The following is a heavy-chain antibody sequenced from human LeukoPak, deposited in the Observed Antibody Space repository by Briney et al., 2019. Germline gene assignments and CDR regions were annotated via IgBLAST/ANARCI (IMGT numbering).Heavy chain of an antibody. CDR2: IYYSGST. J-gene: IGHJ3*02. Sequence: PSETLSLTCTVSGGSISSYYWSWIRQPPGKGLEWIGYIYYSGSTNYNPSLKSRVTISVDTSKNQFSLKLSSVTAADTAVYYCARGGNDYVWGSYRSGDAFDIWGQGTMVTVSS. CDR1: GGSISSYY. V-gene: IGHV4-59*01. CDR3: ARGGNDYVWGSYRSGDAFDI. D-gene: IGHD3-16*02.